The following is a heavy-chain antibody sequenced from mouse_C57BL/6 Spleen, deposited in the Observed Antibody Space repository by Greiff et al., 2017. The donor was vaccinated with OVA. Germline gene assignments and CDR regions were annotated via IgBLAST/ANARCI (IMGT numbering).Heavy chain of an antibody. CDR2: IDPNSGGT. D-gene: IGHD1-1*01. J-gene: IGHJ3*01. Sequence: VQLQQPGAELVKPGASVKLSCKASGYTFTSYWMHWVKQRPGRGLERIGRIDPNSGGTKYNEKFKSKATLTVDKPSSTAYMQLSSLTSEDSAVYYCARANYYGSSGFAYWGQGTLVTVSA. CDR1: GYTFTSYW. V-gene: IGHV1-72*01. CDR3: ARANYYGSSGFAY.